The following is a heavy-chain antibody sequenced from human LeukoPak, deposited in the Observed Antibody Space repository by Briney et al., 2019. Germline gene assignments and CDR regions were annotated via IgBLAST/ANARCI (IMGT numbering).Heavy chain of an antibody. Sequence: PGGSLRLSCAVSGFTFSTYGMHWVRQAPGKGLEWVAVISYDGSNKYYADSVKGRFTISRDNSKNTLYLQMSSLRAEDTAVYYCAKSGNLRWNYVSSYRMDVWGQGTTVTVSS. CDR3: AKSGNLRWNYVSSYRMDV. J-gene: IGHJ6*02. V-gene: IGHV3-30*18. CDR1: GFTFSTYG. D-gene: IGHD1-7*01. CDR2: ISYDGSNK.